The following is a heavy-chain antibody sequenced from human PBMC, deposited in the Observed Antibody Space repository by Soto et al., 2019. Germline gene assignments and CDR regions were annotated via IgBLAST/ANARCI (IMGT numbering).Heavy chain of an antibody. J-gene: IGHJ4*02. V-gene: IGHV4-34*01. CDR1: GGSFSGYY. Sequence: SETLSLTCAVYGGSFSGYYWSWIRQPPGKGLEWIGEINHSGSTNYNPSLKSRVTISVDTSKNQFSLKLSSVTAADTAVYYCARGLQWILPRPFDYWGQGTLVTVSS. CDR3: ARGLQWILPRPFDY. CDR2: INHSGST. D-gene: IGHD3-22*01.